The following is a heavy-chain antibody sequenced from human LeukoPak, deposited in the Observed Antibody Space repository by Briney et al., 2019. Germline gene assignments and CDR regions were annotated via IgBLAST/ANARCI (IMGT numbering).Heavy chain of an antibody. J-gene: IGHJ5*02. CDR3: AREKPTYYGSGSYGFDP. CDR2: IYYSGST. Sequence: PSETLSLTCTVSGGSISSSSYYWGWIRQPPGKGLEWIGSIYYSGSTYYNPSLKSRVTISVDTSKNQFSLKLSSVTAADTAVYYCAREKPTYYGSGSYGFDPWGQGTLVTVSS. V-gene: IGHV4-39*02. D-gene: IGHD3-10*01. CDR1: GGSISSSSYY.